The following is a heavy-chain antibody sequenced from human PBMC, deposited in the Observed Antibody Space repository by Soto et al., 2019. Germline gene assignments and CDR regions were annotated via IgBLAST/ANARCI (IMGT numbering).Heavy chain of an antibody. V-gene: IGHV1-18*01. CDR1: GYTFTSYG. CDR3: ARSWVTGKGGMDV. CDR2: INGYTGNT. Sequence: QVQLVQSGAEVKKPGASVKVSCKASGYTFTSYGFSWVRQAPGQGLEWMGWINGYTGNTHYAQKFQGRVTMTTDTSTSTAYMGRWTLISDDTAVYYCARSWVTGKGGMDVWGQGTTVTVSS. J-gene: IGHJ6*02. D-gene: IGHD3-16*01.